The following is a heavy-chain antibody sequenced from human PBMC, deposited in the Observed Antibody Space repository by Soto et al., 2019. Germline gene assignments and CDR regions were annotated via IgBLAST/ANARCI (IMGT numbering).Heavy chain of an antibody. CDR1: GVTLSDYA. Sequence: DVQLLESGGGLVQPGGSLRLSCAVSGVTLSDYAMSWVRQAPGGGLEWVSSIRLAAGNTHYADSVRGRFTISRDNLKNILYLQMNYLRAEDTALYYCAKSTYCAGDCYSKDFDAWGQGTLVTVS. J-gene: IGHJ4*02. CDR3: AKSTYCAGDCYSKDFDA. CDR2: IRLAAGNT. D-gene: IGHD2-21*02. V-gene: IGHV3-23*01.